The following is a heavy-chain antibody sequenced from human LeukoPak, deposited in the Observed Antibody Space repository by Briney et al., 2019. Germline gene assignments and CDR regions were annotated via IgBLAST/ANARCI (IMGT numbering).Heavy chain of an antibody. D-gene: IGHD6-19*01. CDR3: AKAIAVAGTTPFNFDY. Sequence: GGSLRLSCAASGFTFDDYAMQWVRQAPGKGLEWVSGISWNSGSIGYADSVKGRFTISRDNAKNSLYLQMNSLRAEDTALYYCAKAIAVAGTTPFNFDYWGQGTLVTVSS. CDR2: ISWNSGSI. V-gene: IGHV3-9*01. J-gene: IGHJ4*02. CDR1: GFTFDDYA.